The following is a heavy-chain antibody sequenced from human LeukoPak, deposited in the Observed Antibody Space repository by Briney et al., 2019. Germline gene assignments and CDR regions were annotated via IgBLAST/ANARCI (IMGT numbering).Heavy chain of an antibody. CDR1: GGSINDAY. D-gene: IGHD4-17*01. CDR2: IDYTGST. Sequence: SETLSLTCTVSGGSINDAYWSWIRQSPGRGLEWIGYIDYTGSTNYHPSLRGRVTISLATSKKQFSLTLSSVTAADTAVYYCARLGPYGDDTYYMDVWGKGTTVTVSS. V-gene: IGHV4-59*08. J-gene: IGHJ6*03. CDR3: ARLGPYGDDTYYMDV.